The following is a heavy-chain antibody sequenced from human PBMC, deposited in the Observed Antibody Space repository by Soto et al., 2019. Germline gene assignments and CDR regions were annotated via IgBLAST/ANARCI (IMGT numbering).Heavy chain of an antibody. V-gene: IGHV1-69*13. J-gene: IGHJ3*02. D-gene: IGHD3-22*01. CDR1: GGTFSSYA. Sequence: ASVKVSCKASGGTFSSYAISWVRQAPGQGLEWTGGIIPIFGTANYAQKFQGRVTITADESTSTAYMELSSLRSEDTAVYYCSRDASGYDSSGYAFDIWGQGTMVTVSS. CDR3: SRDASGYDSSGYAFDI. CDR2: IIPIFGTA.